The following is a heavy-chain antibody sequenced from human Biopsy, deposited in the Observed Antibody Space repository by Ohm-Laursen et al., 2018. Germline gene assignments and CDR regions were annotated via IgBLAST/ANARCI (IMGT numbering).Heavy chain of an antibody. CDR1: GYTFTNYA. Sequence: SVKVSCKASGYTFTNYAINWVRQAPGQGLEWLGWISVKTGNTNYTQKLQGRVTMTTDTSTNTVYMELRSLQSDDTALYYCAREGTSVTFFGKISDYYFDFWGQGTLVIVSS. CDR2: ISVKTGNT. J-gene: IGHJ4*02. CDR3: AREGTSVTFFGKISDYYFDF. D-gene: IGHD3-3*01. V-gene: IGHV1-18*01.